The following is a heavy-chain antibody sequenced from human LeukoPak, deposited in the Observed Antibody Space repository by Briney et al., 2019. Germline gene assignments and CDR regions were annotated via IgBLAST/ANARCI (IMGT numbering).Heavy chain of an antibody. J-gene: IGHJ6*02. CDR3: ARLGGVVVTAMDPPGYGMDV. V-gene: IGHV4-59*08. D-gene: IGHD2-21*02. CDR1: GGSISSYY. CDR2: IYYSGST. Sequence: SETLSLTCTVSGGSISSYYWSWIRQPQGKGLEWIGYIYYSGSTNYNPSLKSRVTISVDTSKNQFSLKLSSVTAADTAVYYCARLGGVVVTAMDPPGYGMDVWGQGTTVTVSS.